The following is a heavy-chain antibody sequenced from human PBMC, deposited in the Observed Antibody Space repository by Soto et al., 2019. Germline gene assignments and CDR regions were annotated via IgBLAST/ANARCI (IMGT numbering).Heavy chain of an antibody. Sequence: EVQLVESGGGLQQPGGSLRLSCAASGFTFSSYAMSWVRRTPGEGLEWVSATNGDGSKTYVAESVKGRFTISRDNSMNTLFLAMHSLRAVDTAVYHCVRGRVGTGAFDIWGQGTLVTVSS. CDR2: TNGDGSKT. J-gene: IGHJ3*02. CDR3: VRGRVGTGAFDI. V-gene: IGHV3-23*04. CDR1: GFTFSSYA. D-gene: IGHD1-1*01.